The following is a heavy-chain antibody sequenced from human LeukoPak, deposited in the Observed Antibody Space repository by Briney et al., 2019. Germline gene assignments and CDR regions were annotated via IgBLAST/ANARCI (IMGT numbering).Heavy chain of an antibody. CDR3: ARVRFAVPAARNGLDY. CDR2: INPNSGGT. J-gene: IGHJ4*02. CDR1: GYTFTGYY. V-gene: IGHV1-2*02. D-gene: IGHD2-2*01. Sequence: ASVKVSCKASGYTFTGYYMHWVQQAPGQGLEWMGWINPNSGGTNYAQKFQGRVTMTRDTSISTAYMELSRLRSDDTAVYYCARVRFAVPAARNGLDYWGQGTLVTASS.